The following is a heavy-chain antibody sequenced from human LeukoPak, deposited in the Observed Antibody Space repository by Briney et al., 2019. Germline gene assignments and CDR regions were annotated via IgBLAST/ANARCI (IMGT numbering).Heavy chain of an antibody. CDR1: GYTLTELS. CDR3: ATYLFSRGVPIY. V-gene: IGHV1-24*01. CDR2: FDPEDGET. Sequence: ASVKVSCKVSGYTLTELSMHWVRQAPGKGLEWMGGFDPEDGETIYAQKFQGRVTMTEDTSTDTAYMELSSLRSEDTAVYYCATYLFSRGVPIYWGRGTLVTVSS. J-gene: IGHJ4*02. D-gene: IGHD3-10*01.